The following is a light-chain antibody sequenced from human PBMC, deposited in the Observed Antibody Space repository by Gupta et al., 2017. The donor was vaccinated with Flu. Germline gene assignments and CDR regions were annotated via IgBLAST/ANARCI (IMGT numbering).Light chain of an antibody. Sequence: DIQMTQSPSSLSASVGDRVTITCRASQSINGHLNWYQQKPGKAPKLLIYTAFSLQGGVPSRFTGSGSGTDFTLTISSVQPEDFATYYCQQSYSNPRSTFGQGTKLEMK. V-gene: IGKV1-39*01. CDR3: QQSYSNPRST. CDR1: QSINGH. CDR2: TAF. J-gene: IGKJ2*01.